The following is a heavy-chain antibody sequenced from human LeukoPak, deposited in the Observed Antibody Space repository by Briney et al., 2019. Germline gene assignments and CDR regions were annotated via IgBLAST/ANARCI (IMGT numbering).Heavy chain of an antibody. CDR1: GGSISSYY. Sequence: SETLSLTCTVSGGSISSYYWSWIRQPPGKGLEWIGEIYHSASGNYNPSLKSRVTISIDKSKNQFSLKLNSVTAADTAVYYCARGPTLYTSGWYPGFDYWGQGTLVTVSS. V-gene: IGHV4-59*12. D-gene: IGHD6-19*01. CDR2: IYHSASG. J-gene: IGHJ4*02. CDR3: ARGPTLYTSGWYPGFDY.